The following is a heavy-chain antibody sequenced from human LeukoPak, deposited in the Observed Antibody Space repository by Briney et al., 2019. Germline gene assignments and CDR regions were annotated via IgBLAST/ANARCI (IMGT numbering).Heavy chain of an antibody. CDR1: GFTFSSSA. J-gene: IGHJ4*02. CDR3: EKQLGYCSDGSCYFPY. Sequence: QAGGSLRLSCAASGFTFSSSAMSWVRQAPGKGLEWVSAISNNGGYTYYADSVQGRFTISRDNSKSTLCLQMNSLRAEDTAVYYCEKQLGYCSDGSCYFPYWGQGTLVTVSS. D-gene: IGHD2-15*01. CDR2: ISNNGGYT. V-gene: IGHV3-23*01.